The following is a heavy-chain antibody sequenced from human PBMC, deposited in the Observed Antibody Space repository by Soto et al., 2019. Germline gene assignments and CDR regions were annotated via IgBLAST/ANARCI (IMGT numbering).Heavy chain of an antibody. J-gene: IGHJ4*02. CDR2: INPSGGST. V-gene: IGHV1-46*01. Sequence: ASVKVSCKASGYTFTSYYMHWVRQAPGQGLEWMGIINPSGGSTSYAQKFQGRVTMTRDTSTSTVYMELSSLRSEDTAVYYCARGRYLTYYYDSSGYYHFDYWGQGTLVTVSS. D-gene: IGHD3-22*01. CDR1: GYTFTSYY. CDR3: ARGRYLTYYYDSSGYYHFDY.